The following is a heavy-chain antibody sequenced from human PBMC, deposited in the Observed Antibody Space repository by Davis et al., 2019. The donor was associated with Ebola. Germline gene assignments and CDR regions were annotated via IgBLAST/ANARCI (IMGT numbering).Heavy chain of an antibody. CDR3: VRSLGGYDFYYYYFGMDD. CDR2: IIPSSGTT. J-gene: IGHJ6*02. D-gene: IGHD5-12*01. V-gene: IGHV1-69*06. Sequence: SVKVSCKASGDSFSSYSFTWVRQAAGQGLEWMGGIIPSSGTTNYAQKFQGRVTITADKSTSTAYMELNSLRSEDTAVYYCVRSLGGYDFYYYYFGMDDWGQGTSVTVS. CDR1: GDSFSSYS.